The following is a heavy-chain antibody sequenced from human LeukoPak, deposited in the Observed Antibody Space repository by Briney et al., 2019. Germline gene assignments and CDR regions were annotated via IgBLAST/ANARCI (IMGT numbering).Heavy chain of an antibody. CDR3: ARQKEYPMVRGANAFDI. J-gene: IGHJ3*02. CDR2: IYPGDSDT. V-gene: IGHV5-51*01. D-gene: IGHD3-10*01. Sequence: GESLKISCKGSGYSFTSYWIGWVRQMPGKGLEWMGIIYPGDSDTRYSPSFQGQVTISADKSISTAYLQWSSLKASDTAMYYCARQKEYPMVRGANAFDIWGQGTMVTVSS. CDR1: GYSFTSYW.